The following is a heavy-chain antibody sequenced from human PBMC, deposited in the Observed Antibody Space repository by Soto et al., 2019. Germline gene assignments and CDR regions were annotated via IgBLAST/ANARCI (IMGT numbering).Heavy chain of an antibody. V-gene: IGHV4-59*08. Sequence: SETLSLTCTVSGGSISSYYWSWIRQPPGKGLERIGYIYYSGSTNYNPSLKSRVTISVDTSKNQFSLKLSSVTAADTAVYYCARSPILPDTVSFGPDYWGQGTLVTVSS. D-gene: IGHD4-17*01. CDR2: IYYSGST. CDR3: ARSPILPDTVSFGPDY. J-gene: IGHJ4*02. CDR1: GGSISSYY.